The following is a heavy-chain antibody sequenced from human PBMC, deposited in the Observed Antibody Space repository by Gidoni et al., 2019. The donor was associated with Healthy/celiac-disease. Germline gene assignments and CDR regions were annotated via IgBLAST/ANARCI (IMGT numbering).Heavy chain of an antibody. CDR2: IWYDGSNK. V-gene: IGHV3-33*01. D-gene: IGHD3-10*01. CDR3: ARGQLWFGDHMKGDY. CDR1: GFTFSSYG. J-gene: IGHJ4*02. Sequence: QVQLVESGGGVVQPGRSLRLSCAASGFTFSSYGMHWVRQAPGKGLEWVAVIWYDGSNKYYADSVKGRFTISRDNSKNTLYLQMNSLRAEDTAVYYCARGQLWFGDHMKGDYWGQGTLVTVSS.